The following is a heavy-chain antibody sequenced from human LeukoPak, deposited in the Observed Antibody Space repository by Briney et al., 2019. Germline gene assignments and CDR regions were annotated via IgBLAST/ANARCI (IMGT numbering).Heavy chain of an antibody. CDR2: IIPILGIE. J-gene: IGHJ4*02. CDR3: AREYYDSSGYQFDY. D-gene: IGHD3-22*01. CDR1: GGTFSSYA. V-gene: IGHV1-69*04. Sequence: SSVKVSCKASGGTFSSYAISWVRQAPGQGLEWMGRIIPILGIEKHAQKLQGRVTINADKSTGTAYMELSSLRSEDTAVYYCAREYYDSSGYQFDYWGQGTLVTVSS.